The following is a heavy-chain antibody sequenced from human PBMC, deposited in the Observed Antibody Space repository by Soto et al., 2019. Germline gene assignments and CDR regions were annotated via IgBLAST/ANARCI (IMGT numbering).Heavy chain of an antibody. Sequence: SETLSLTCAVYGGSFSGYYWSWIRQPPGKGLEWIGEINHSGSTDYNPSLKSRVTISVDTSKNQFSLKLSSVTAADTAVYYCAVVPDCSGGSCYSNWFDPWGQGTLVTVSS. J-gene: IGHJ5*02. V-gene: IGHV4-34*01. CDR3: AVVPDCSGGSCYSNWFDP. CDR2: INHSGST. D-gene: IGHD2-15*01. CDR1: GGSFSGYY.